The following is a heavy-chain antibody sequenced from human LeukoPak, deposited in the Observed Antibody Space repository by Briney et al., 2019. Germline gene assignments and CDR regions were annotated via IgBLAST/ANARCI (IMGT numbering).Heavy chain of an antibody. CDR1: GFSFSSYP. J-gene: IGHJ4*02. CDR2: ISSDGNTE. V-gene: IGHV3-48*03. CDR3: ARDSLNGPFVISPDL. Sequence: PGGSLRLSCAASGFSFSSYPMNWVRQAPGKGLEWLCHISSDGNTEYHADAPRGRFALSRDNAKNSLFPQINSLRVEDTAVYYCARDSLNGPFVISPDLWGQGAQVTVSS. D-gene: IGHD3-9*01.